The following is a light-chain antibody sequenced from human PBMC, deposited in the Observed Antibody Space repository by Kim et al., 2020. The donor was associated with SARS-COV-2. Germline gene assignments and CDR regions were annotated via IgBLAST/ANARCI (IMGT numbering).Light chain of an antibody. V-gene: IGKV3-11*01. J-gene: IGKJ5*01. CDR2: EAS. Sequence: DTLSWSRGDNAPLSGRSGQGVSNSLAWNHQKPGQAPRLLTYEASKRAAGIPARFSGSGSGTDFTLTISRLEPGDSAVYFCQQRGSFGQGTRLEI. CDR3: QQRGS. CDR1: QGVSNS.